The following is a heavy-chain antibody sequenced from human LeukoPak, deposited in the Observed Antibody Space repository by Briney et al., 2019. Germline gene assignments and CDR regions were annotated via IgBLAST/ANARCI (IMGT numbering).Heavy chain of an antibody. CDR3: ATPPSFFRHKNCSGDCSPVYFDY. J-gene: IGHJ4*02. CDR2: FDPEDGET. D-gene: IGHD2-21*02. Sequence: GASVKVSCKVSGYTLTELSMHWVRQAPGKGFEWMGGFDPEDGETIYAQKFQGRVTMTEDTSTDTAYMELSSLRSEDTAVYYCATPPSFFRHKNCSGDCSPVYFDYWGQGTLVTVSS. CDR1: GYTLTELS. V-gene: IGHV1-24*01.